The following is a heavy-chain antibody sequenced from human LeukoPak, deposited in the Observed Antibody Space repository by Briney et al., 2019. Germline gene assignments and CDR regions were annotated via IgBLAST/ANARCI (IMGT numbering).Heavy chain of an antibody. V-gene: IGHV3-23*01. D-gene: IGHD1-1*01. J-gene: IGHJ4*02. CDR3: AMGGDITTGQFDY. Sequence: GGSLRLSCAASGFTFSSYWMHWVRQAPGKGLEWVSLVSGSGNSTFYADSVKGRFTISRDNSKNTLYLQMNNLRAEDTAVYYCAMGGDITTGQFDYWGQGTLVTVSS. CDR2: VSGSGNST. CDR1: GFTFSSYW.